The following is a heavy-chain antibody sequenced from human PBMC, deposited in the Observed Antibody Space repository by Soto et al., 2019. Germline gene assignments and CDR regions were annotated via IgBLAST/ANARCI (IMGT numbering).Heavy chain of an antibody. CDR1: GFTFSTYS. Sequence: EVQLVESGGGLVKPGGSLRLSCGVSGFTFSTYSMNWVRQAPGKGLELVSCISSSSSITHYADSVKGRFTISRDNANQSLSLQTNSPRAEHTAVYYCTRIRDRHLLAPIDPWAQGTLVTASP. V-gene: IGHV3-21*02. CDR3: TRIRDRHLLAPIDP. J-gene: IGHJ5*02. D-gene: IGHD3-10*01. CDR2: ISSSSSIT.